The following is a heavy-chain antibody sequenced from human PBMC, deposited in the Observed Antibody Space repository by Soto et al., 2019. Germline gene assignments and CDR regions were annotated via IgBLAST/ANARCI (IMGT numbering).Heavy chain of an antibody. CDR3: AKDARIAAAGTTNFDY. CDR2: ISGSGGST. Sequence: EVQLLESGGGLVQPRGSLRLSCAASGFTFSSYAMSWVRQAPGKGLEWVSAISGSGGSTYYADSVKGRFTISRDNSKNTLYLQMNSLRAEDTAVYYCAKDARIAAAGTTNFDYWGQGTLVTVSS. J-gene: IGHJ4*02. V-gene: IGHV3-23*01. CDR1: GFTFSSYA. D-gene: IGHD6-13*01.